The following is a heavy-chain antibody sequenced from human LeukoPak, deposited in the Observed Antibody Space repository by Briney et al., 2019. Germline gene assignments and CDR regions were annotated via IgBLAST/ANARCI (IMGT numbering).Heavy chain of an antibody. CDR1: GYTFTSYY. CDR2: INPSGGST. D-gene: IGHD4-17*01. J-gene: IGHJ6*03. Sequence: ASVKVSCKASGYTFTSYYMHWGRQAPGQGLEWIGIINPSGGSTSYAQKFQGRVTMTRDMSTSTVYMELSSPRSEDTAVYYCARVYGDYVFPYYYYYMDVWGKGTTVTVSS. CDR3: ARVYGDYVFPYYYYYMDV. V-gene: IGHV1-46*01.